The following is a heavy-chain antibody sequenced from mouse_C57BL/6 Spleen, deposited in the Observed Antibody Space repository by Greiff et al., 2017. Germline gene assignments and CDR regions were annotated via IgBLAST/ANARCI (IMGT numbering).Heavy chain of an antibody. CDR1: GYTFTDYN. D-gene: IGHD1-1*01. J-gene: IGHJ1*03. CDR3: ARDYGQTYFDV. CDR2: INPNNGGT. Sequence: EVKVVESGPELVKPGASVKIPCKASGYTFTDYNMDWVKQSHGKSLEWIGDINPNNGGTIYNQKFKGKATLTVDKSSSTAYMELRSLTSEDTAVYYCARDYGQTYFDVWGTGTTVTVSS. V-gene: IGHV1-18*01.